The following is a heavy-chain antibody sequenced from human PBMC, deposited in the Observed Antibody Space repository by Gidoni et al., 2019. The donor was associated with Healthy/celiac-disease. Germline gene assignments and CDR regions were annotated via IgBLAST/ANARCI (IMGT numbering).Heavy chain of an antibody. J-gene: IGHJ4*02. CDR2: IYYSWST. CDR1: GGSISSSSYY. Sequence: QLQLQESGPGLVKPSETLSLTCTVSGGSISSSSYYWGWIRQPPGKGLEWIGSIYYSWSTYYNPSLKSRVTISVDTSKNQFSLKLSSVTAADTAVYYCASPTTRSGSYLYWGQGTLVTVSS. D-gene: IGHD1-26*01. V-gene: IGHV4-39*01. CDR3: ASPTTRSGSYLY.